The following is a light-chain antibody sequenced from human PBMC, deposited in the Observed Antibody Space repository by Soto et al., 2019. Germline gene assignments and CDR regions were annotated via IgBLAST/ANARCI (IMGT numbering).Light chain of an antibody. J-gene: IGKJ4*01. CDR2: AAS. V-gene: IGKV3-20*01. CDR3: QQYAGTPPAT. CDR1: QSVSRNY. Sequence: EIVLTQSPGTLSLSPGKRATLSCRASQSVSRNYLAWYQQKPGQAPRLLIYAASSRATGIPDRFSGSGSGTDFTLTISRLEPDDFAVYYCQQYAGTPPATFGGGTKVEIK.